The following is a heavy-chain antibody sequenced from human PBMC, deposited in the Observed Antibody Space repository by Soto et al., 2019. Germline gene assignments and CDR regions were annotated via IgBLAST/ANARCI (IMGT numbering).Heavy chain of an antibody. J-gene: IGHJ6*02. CDR1: GGSISYYY. CDR2: MYYSGGT. D-gene: IGHD2-15*01. CDR3: ARGGYCNGSACRGAFYYFQYGMDV. Sequence: ETLSLTCTVSGGSISYYYGSWIRQPPGKGLEWIGYMYYSGGTYYNPSLNSRVTISVDTSKNQFSLKPTSVTAADTAVYHCARGGYCNGSACRGAFYYFQYGMDVWGQGNTVT. V-gene: IGHV4-59*01.